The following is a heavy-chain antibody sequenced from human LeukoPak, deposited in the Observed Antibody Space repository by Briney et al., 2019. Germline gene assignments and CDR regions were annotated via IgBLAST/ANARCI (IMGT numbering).Heavy chain of an antibody. CDR2: INQDGSKK. D-gene: IGHD6-13*01. V-gene: IGHV3-7*04. Sequence: GGSLRLSCTASGFTISTYWMSWVRQAPGKGLEWVANINQDGSKKYYVDSVKGRFTVSRDNVKNSVYLQMNSLRAEDTAVYSCARAVAAADSYWGRGTLVTVSS. J-gene: IGHJ4*02. CDR1: GFTISTYW. CDR3: ARAVAAADSY.